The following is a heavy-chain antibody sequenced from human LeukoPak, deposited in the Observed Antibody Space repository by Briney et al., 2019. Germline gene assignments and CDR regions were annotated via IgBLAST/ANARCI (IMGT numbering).Heavy chain of an antibody. J-gene: IGHJ6*03. V-gene: IGHV4-61*09. Sequence: SETLSLTCAVSGGSMSSNIYSWSWLRQPAGKGLEWIGHVYASGTTRYNPSLKSRVNLFVDTSKNQFSLKLTSVTAADTAVYYCARVATKEIRGYSFYEFYYYMDVWGKGTTVTVSS. D-gene: IGHD3-10*01. CDR1: GGSMSSNIYS. CDR3: ARVATKEIRGYSFYEFYYYMDV. CDR2: VYASGTT.